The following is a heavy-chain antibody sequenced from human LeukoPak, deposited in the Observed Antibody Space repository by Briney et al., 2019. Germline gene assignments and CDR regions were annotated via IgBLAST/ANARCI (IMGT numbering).Heavy chain of an antibody. Sequence: SETLSLTCTVSGGSISSGGYFWSWIRQHPGRGLECIGYIYYSGSTYYNPSLKSRVTISVDTSKNQFSLKLSSVTAADTAVYYCASLIAAAGREDAFDIWGQGTMVTVSS. CDR3: ASLIAAAGREDAFDI. V-gene: IGHV4-31*03. CDR1: GGSISSGGYF. CDR2: IYYSGST. D-gene: IGHD6-13*01. J-gene: IGHJ3*02.